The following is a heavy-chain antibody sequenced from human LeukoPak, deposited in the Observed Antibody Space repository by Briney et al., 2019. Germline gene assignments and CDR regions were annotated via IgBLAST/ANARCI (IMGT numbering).Heavy chain of an antibody. Sequence: WGSLRLSCVASGFTFSSYTMNWVRQAPGKGLEWVSSITSGSYIYYEESVKGRFTISRDNAKNSLYLQMNSLRAEDTAVYYCARDPAADDYWGQGTLVTVSS. CDR1: GFTFSSYT. CDR2: ITSGSYI. CDR3: ARDPAADDY. J-gene: IGHJ4*02. V-gene: IGHV3-21*01. D-gene: IGHD6-13*01.